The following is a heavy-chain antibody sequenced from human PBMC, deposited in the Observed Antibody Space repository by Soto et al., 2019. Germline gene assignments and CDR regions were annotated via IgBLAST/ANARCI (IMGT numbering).Heavy chain of an antibody. J-gene: IGHJ4*02. Sequence: PSETLSLTCAVYGGSFSGYYWSWIRQPPGKGLEWIGEINHSGSTNYNPSLKSRVTISVDTSKNQFSLKLSSVTAADTAVYYCARRRRWLQRTLYPTTSYIIDYWGQGTLVTVSS. D-gene: IGHD2-8*01. CDR3: ARRRRWLQRTLYPTTSYIIDY. V-gene: IGHV4-34*01. CDR2: INHSGST. CDR1: GGSFSGYY.